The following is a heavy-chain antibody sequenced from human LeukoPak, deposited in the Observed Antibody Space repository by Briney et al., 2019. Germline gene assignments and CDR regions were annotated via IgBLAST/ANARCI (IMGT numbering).Heavy chain of an antibody. D-gene: IGHD5-18*01. CDR3: ARDRGYNYGHPLDY. CDR1: RVTFSIYV. V-gene: IGHV3-33*01. Sequence: GRSLRLSCAASRVTFSIYVIHWLRQAPGKGLEWVALIWHDGSNKYYGDSVKDRFTISRDNSKNTLYLQMDSLRDEDTAVYYCARDRGYNYGHPLDYWGQGTLVTVSS. J-gene: IGHJ4*02. CDR2: IWHDGSNK.